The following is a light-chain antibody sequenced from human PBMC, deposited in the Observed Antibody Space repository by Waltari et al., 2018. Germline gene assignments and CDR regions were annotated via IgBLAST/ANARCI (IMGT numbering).Light chain of an antibody. CDR1: QSISTW. V-gene: IGKV1-5*03. Sequence: DMPMTQSPSTLSASVGDRVTITCRASQSISTWLAWYQQKPGKAPKLLIYKASSLEGGVPSRFSGSGSGTEFTLTISSLQPDDFATYYCQQYSTYSRTFGQGTKLEIK. J-gene: IGKJ2*01. CDR2: KAS. CDR3: QQYSTYSRT.